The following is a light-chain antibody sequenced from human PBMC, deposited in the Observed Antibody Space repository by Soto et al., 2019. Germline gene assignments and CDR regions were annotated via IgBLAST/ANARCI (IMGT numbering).Light chain of an antibody. Sequence: EIVFTQSPGTLSFSPGERAPLSCRASQSVSSSYLAWYQQKPGQAPRLLIYGASSRATGIPARFSGSGSGTEFTLTISSLQSEDFAVYYCQQYKNGWTFGQGTKVDIK. J-gene: IGKJ1*01. CDR3: QQYKNGWT. CDR2: GAS. V-gene: IGKV3-20*01. CDR1: QSVSSSY.